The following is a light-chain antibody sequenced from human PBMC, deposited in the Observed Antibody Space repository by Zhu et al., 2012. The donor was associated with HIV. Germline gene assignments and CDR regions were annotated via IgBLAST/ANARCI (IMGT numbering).Light chain of an antibody. V-gene: IGKV3-11*01. CDR2: GAS. Sequence: EVVMTQSPATLSVSPGERATLSCRASQSVSINLAWYQQKFGQPPRLLIYGASARAAGIPARFSGSKSGTEFTLTITNLEPEDFAVYYCQHRGSWPPLTFGGGTRVEIK. CDR3: QHRGSWPPLT. J-gene: IGKJ4*01. CDR1: QSVSIN.